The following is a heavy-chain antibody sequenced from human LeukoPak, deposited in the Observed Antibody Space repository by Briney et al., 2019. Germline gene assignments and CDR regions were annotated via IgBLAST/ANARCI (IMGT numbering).Heavy chain of an antibody. CDR3: AKDPSIYSGYDGWIDY. J-gene: IGHJ4*02. D-gene: IGHD5-12*01. CDR2: ISGTGGST. Sequence: GGSLRLSCAGSGFMFSTYAMSWVRQAPGQGLEWISGISGTGGSTYYADSVKGRFTISRDNSKNTLYLQMNSLRAEDTAVYYCAKDPSIYSGYDGWIDYWGQGTLVTVSS. CDR1: GFMFSTYA. V-gene: IGHV3-23*01.